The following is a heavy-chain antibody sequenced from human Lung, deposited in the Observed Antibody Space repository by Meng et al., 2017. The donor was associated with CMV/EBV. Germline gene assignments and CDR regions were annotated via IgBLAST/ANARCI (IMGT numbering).Heavy chain of an antibody. Sequence: GESXKISCAASGFTFSSYTMNWVRQAPGKGLEWVSYISSSGSTKYYADSLRGRFTVSRDNAKNSLFLQMNSLRADDTAVYYCARSLFDSNDPFDYWGHGTGVTGSS. CDR2: ISSSGSTK. CDR3: ARSLFDSNDPFDY. CDR1: GFTFSSYT. V-gene: IGHV3-48*04. J-gene: IGHJ4*01. D-gene: IGHD3-22*01.